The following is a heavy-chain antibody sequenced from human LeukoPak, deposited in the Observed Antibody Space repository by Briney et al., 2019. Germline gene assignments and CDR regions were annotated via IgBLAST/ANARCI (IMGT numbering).Heavy chain of an antibody. CDR3: ARHLTHYYDSSGYFEY. D-gene: IGHD3-22*01. V-gene: IGHV1-18*01. J-gene: IGHJ4*02. CDR1: GYTFTNYG. Sequence: GASVKVSCKASGYTFTNYGISWVRQAPGQGLEWMGWISAYNGNTDYAQKLQGRVTMTTDTSTSTAYMELRTLRSDDTAVYYCARHLTHYYDSSGYFEYWGQGTLVTVSS. CDR2: ISAYNGNT.